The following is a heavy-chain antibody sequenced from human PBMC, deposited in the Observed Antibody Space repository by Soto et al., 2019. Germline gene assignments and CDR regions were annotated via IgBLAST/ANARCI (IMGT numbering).Heavy chain of an antibody. V-gene: IGHV4-30-2*01. Sequence: PYETWSLTCTVSGGSISSGGYSWNWSREPPGRCREWIGYIYHSGSTYYNPSLKSRVTISVDRSKNQFSLKLSSVTAADTAVYYCARGLPDYYDSSGYYFDYWGQGTLVTVSS. CDR2: IYHSGST. CDR1: GGSISSGGYS. D-gene: IGHD3-22*01. J-gene: IGHJ4*02. CDR3: ARGLPDYYDSSGYYFDY.